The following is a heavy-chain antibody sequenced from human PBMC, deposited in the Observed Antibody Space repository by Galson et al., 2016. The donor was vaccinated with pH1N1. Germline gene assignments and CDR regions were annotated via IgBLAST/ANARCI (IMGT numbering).Heavy chain of an antibody. V-gene: IGHV5-51*01. CDR1: GYGFPTSW. J-gene: IGHJ6*03. Sequence: QSGAEVKKPGESLKISCKGSGYGFPTSWIGWVRQMPGKGLEWMGSIYLDDSDTRYSPSFQGQVTISADKSIRTTYLQWSSLKASDTAIDYCARHVALDPPVEYYYIDVWGKGTTVIVSS. D-gene: IGHD1-1*01. CDR2: IYLDDSDT. CDR3: ARHVALDPPVEYYYIDV.